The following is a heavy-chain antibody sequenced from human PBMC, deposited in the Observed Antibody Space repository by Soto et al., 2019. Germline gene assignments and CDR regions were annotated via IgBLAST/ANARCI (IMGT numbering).Heavy chain of an antibody. Sequence: ASVKVSCKASGYTFTSYAMHWVRQAPGQRLEWMGWINAGNGNTKYSQKFQGRVTITRDTSASTAYIELSSLRSEDTAVYYCARDYDFWSGYQFDYWGQGTLVTVSS. CDR1: GYTFTSYA. V-gene: IGHV1-3*01. CDR3: ARDYDFWSGYQFDY. D-gene: IGHD3-3*01. CDR2: INAGNGNT. J-gene: IGHJ4*02.